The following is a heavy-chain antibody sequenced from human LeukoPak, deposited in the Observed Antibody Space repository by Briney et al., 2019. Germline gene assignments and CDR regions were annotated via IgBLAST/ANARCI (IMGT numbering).Heavy chain of an antibody. CDR1: GYSFTGYF. J-gene: IGHJ6*02. D-gene: IGHD3-16*01. Sequence: PGASVKVSCKASGYSFTGYFMQWVRQAPGRGLEWMGWINPNSGDTNYAQKFQGRVTMTRDTSISTAYMELSRLRSDDAAVYYCARRFYYAMDVWGQGTTVTVSS. CDR3: ARRFYYAMDV. V-gene: IGHV1-2*02. CDR2: INPNSGDT.